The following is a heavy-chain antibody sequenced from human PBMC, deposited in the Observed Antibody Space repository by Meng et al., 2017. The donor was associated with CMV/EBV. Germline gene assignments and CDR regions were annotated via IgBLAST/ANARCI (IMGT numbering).Heavy chain of an antibody. J-gene: IGHJ6*02. CDR1: GFTFDDYA. D-gene: IGHD6-13*01. CDR2: ISWNSGSI. CDR3: AKDIPTRAAAGTISMDLGYYGMDV. Sequence: SLKISCAASGFTFDDYAMHWVRQAPGKGLEWVSGISWNSGSIGYADSVKGRFTISRDNAKNSLYLQMNSLRAEDTALYYCAKDIPTRAAAGTISMDLGYYGMDVWGQGTTVTVSS. V-gene: IGHV3-9*01.